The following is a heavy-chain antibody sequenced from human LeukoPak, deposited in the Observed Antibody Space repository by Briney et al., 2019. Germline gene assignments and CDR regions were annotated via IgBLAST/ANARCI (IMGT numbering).Heavy chain of an antibody. Sequence: GGSLRLSCAASGFVFRSYAMSWVRQAPGKGLEWVSGISSSGGSTYHADSVRGRFTISRDNSKNTQYLQMNSLRVEDTAVYYCAKVSSGYYDHLDFWGQGILVTVSS. V-gene: IGHV3-23*01. CDR2: ISSSGGST. CDR1: GFVFRSYA. CDR3: AKVSSGYYDHLDF. D-gene: IGHD3-22*01. J-gene: IGHJ4*02.